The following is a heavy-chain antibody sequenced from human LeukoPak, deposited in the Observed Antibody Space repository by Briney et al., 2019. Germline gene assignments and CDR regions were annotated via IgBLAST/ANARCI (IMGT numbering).Heavy chain of an antibody. CDR3: ARGQPYSYGYAFDI. V-gene: IGHV3-21*01. CDR2: ISSSSSYI. J-gene: IGHJ3*02. CDR1: GFTFSSYS. Sequence: GGSLRLSCAASGFTFSSYSMNWVRQAPGKGLEWVSSISSSSSYIYYADSVKGRFTISRDNAKNSLYLQMNSLRAEDTAVYYCARGQPYSYGYAFDIWGQGTMVTVSS. D-gene: IGHD5-18*01.